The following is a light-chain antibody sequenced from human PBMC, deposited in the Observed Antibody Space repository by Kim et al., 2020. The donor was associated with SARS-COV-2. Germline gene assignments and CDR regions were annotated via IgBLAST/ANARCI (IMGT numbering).Light chain of an antibody. V-gene: IGKV1-12*01. Sequence: IQMTQSPSSVSASVGDRVIITCRASQGIIKSLGWYQQIPGTVPKLLIDAASSLQSGVPSRFSGSGSGTYFTLSINSLQPEDVGTYFCQEANSDPPNFGGGTKVDIK. CDR2: AAS. J-gene: IGKJ4*01. CDR1: QGIIKS. CDR3: QEANSDPPN.